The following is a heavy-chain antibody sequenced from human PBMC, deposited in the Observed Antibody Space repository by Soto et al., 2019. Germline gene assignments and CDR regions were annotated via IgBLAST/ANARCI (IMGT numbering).Heavy chain of an antibody. CDR1: GFTFSSYS. D-gene: IGHD2-2*01. J-gene: IGHJ4*02. CDR3: ARDNVYCSSTSCFYDY. Sequence: PGGSLRLSCAASGFTFSSYSINWVRQAPGKGLEWVSYISSSSSTIYYADSVKGRFTISRDNAKNSLYLQMNSLRAEDTAVYYCARDNVYCSSTSCFYDYWGQGTPVTVSS. V-gene: IGHV3-48*01. CDR2: ISSSSSTI.